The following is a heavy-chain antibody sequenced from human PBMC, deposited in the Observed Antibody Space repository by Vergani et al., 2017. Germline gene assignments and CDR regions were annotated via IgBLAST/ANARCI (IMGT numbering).Heavy chain of an antibody. J-gene: IGHJ4*02. V-gene: IGHV3-49*04. D-gene: IGHD5-18*01. CDR2: IRNKAYGGTT. Sequence: EVQLVESGGGLVPPGRSLRLSCAASGFSFGDDAMTWVRQAPGKGLEWVAFIRNKAYGGTTEYAASVKGRFTISRDDSKRLAYLQLSGLKTEDTAVYFCSRGRGYSFGYSDYWGQGTLVTVSS. CDR1: GFSFGDDA. CDR3: SRGRGYSFGYSDY.